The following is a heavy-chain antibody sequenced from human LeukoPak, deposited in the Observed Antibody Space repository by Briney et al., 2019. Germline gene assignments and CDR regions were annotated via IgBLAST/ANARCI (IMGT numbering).Heavy chain of an antibody. V-gene: IGHV3-53*01. D-gene: IGHD2-15*01. CDR3: ASPVVVPTRGAFDI. CDR1: GFTVSSNY. CDR2: IYSGGST. Sequence: GGSLRLSCAASGFTVSSNYMSWVRQAPGKGLEWVSIIYSGGSTFYADSVKGRFTISRDNSKNTLYLQMNSLRAEDTAVYYCASPVVVPTRGAFDIWGQGTMVTVSS. J-gene: IGHJ3*02.